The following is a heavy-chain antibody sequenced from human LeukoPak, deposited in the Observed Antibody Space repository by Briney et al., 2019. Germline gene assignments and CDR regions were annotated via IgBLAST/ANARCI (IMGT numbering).Heavy chain of an antibody. CDR1: GGSFSGYY. D-gene: IGHD3-3*01. V-gene: IGHV4-34*01. J-gene: IGHJ3*02. Sequence: PSETLSLTCAVYGGSFSGYYWSWIRQPPGKGLEWIGEINHSGSTNYNPSLKSRVTISVDTSKNQFSLKLSSVTAADTAVYYCARLDPYYDFWSGSYDAFDIWGQGTMVTVSS. CDR2: INHSGST. CDR3: ARLDPYYDFWSGSYDAFDI.